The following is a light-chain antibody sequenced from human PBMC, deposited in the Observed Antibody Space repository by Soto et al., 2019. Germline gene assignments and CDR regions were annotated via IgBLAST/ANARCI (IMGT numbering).Light chain of an antibody. Sequence: EIVLTQSPGTLSLSPGERATLSCRASQSVSSSYLAWYQQKPGQAPRLLIYGASSRATGIPDRFSGSGSGRDLTLTISRLEPEDFAVYYCQQYGSSFWKFGQGTKVDI. V-gene: IGKV3-20*01. J-gene: IGKJ1*01. CDR2: GAS. CDR1: QSVSSSY. CDR3: QQYGSSFWK.